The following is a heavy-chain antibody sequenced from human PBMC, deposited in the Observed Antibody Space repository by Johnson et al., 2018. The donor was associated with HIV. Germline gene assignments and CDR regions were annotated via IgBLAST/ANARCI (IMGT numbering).Heavy chain of an antibody. V-gene: IGHV3-30*19. CDR1: GFTFSSYG. D-gene: IGHD1-26*01. CDR3: ARGEAFEI. CDR2: IWYDGSNK. J-gene: IGHJ3*02. Sequence: QVQLVESGGGVVQPGRSLGLSCAASGFTFSSYGMHWVRQAPGKGLDWVAVIWYDGSNKYYADSVKGRFTISRDNSKSTLYLQMNSLRAEDTAVYYCARGEAFEIWGQGTMVSVSS.